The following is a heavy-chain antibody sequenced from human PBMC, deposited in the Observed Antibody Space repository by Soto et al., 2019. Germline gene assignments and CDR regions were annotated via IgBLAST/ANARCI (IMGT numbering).Heavy chain of an antibody. V-gene: IGHV1-2*04. CDR1: GYTFTGYY. CDR2: INPNSGRT. Sequence: GASVKVSCKASGYTFTGYYMHWVRQAPGQGLEWMGWINPNSGRTNYAQKFQGWVTMTRDTSISTAYMELSRLRSDDTAVYYCARSTREYGSGSGPFEYWGQGTMVTVSS. CDR3: ARSTREYGSGSGPFEY. D-gene: IGHD3-10*01. J-gene: IGHJ4*02.